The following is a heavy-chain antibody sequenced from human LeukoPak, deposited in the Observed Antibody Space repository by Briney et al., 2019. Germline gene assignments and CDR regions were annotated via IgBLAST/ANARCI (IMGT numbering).Heavy chain of an antibody. D-gene: IGHD4-17*01. CDR2: INHSGST. CDR1: GGSFSGYY. V-gene: IGHV4-34*01. J-gene: IGHJ4*02. Sequence: SETLSLTCAVYGGSFSGYYWSWIRQPPGKGPEWIGEINHSGSTNYNPSLKSRVTISVDTSKNQFSLKLSSVTAADTAVYYCARLFYGDYVGDYWGQGTLVTVSS. CDR3: ARLFYGDYVGDY.